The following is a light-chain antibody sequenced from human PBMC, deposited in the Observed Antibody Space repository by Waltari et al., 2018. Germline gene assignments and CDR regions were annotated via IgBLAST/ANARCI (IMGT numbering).Light chain of an antibody. CDR3: QSGDISGAYVV. Sequence: SYELTQPPSVSVSPGQTARITCAGDALPKHYAYWHQQKPGQAPVLVIYTDSARPFGFPELFSGSSSGPTVTVTISGSQAEDEANYYLQSGDISGAYVVFGEGTKLTVL. V-gene: IGLV3-25*03. CDR2: TDS. CDR1: ALPKHY. J-gene: IGLJ2*01.